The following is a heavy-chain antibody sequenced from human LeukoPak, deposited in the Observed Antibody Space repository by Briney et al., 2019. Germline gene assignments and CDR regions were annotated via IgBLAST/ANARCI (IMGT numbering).Heavy chain of an antibody. Sequence: SETLSLTCTVSGGSFSSYYWSWIRQPPGKGLEWIGYIYYSGSTNYNPSLTSRGTISVDTSKNQFSLKLSSVTAADTAVYYCAREGQSADYGMDVWGKGTTVTVSS. CDR2: IYYSGST. J-gene: IGHJ6*04. CDR3: AREGQSADYGMDV. CDR1: GGSFSSYY. V-gene: IGHV4-59*01. D-gene: IGHD2-2*01.